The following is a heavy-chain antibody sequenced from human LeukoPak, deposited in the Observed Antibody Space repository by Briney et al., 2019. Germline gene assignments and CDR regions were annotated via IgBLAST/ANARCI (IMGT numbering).Heavy chain of an antibody. CDR1: GFPFEYYV. D-gene: IGHD5-12*01. CDR2: INWNSDSI. V-gene: IGHV3-9*01. J-gene: IGHJ4*02. CDR3: AINGGGDSGYGNFDY. Sequence: GGSLRLSCAVSGFPFEYYVMHWVRQVPGKGVEGVSGINWNSDSIGYADSVKGRFTTSRDNAKNSLYLQMNSLRAEDTAFYYCAINGGGDSGYGNFDYWGQGTLVTVSS.